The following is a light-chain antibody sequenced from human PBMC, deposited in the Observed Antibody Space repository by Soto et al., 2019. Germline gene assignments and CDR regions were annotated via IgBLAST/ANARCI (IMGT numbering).Light chain of an antibody. J-gene: IGKJ1*01. Sequence: DIPMTQSPSTLSASVGDRVTITCRASQSISTWLAWYQQIPGKAPKLLIYDASSLESGVPSRFSGSGSGTEFTLTISSLQPDDFATYYCQQYNSYSGTFGQGTKVEIK. V-gene: IGKV1-5*01. CDR3: QQYNSYSGT. CDR1: QSISTW. CDR2: DAS.